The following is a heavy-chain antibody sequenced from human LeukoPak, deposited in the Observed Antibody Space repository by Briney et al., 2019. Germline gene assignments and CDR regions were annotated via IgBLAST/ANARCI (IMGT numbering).Heavy chain of an antibody. CDR3: ARTGDGYNYHFDY. CDR1: RGSISPHY. CDR2: IFYSGNT. Sequence: PSETLSLTCTVSRGSISPHYWSWIRQPPGKGLEWIGSIFYSGNTYGNPSLKSRVTISVDTSKNQFSLNVSSVTAADTAVYYCARTGDGYNYHFDYWGQGTLVTVSS. D-gene: IGHD5-24*01. J-gene: IGHJ4*02. V-gene: IGHV4-59*05.